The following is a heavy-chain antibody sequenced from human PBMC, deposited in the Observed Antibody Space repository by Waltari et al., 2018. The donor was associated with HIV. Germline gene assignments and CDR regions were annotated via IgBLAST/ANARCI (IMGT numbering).Heavy chain of an antibody. D-gene: IGHD2-2*01. V-gene: IGHV3-23*01. CDR3: AKDGGFYCSSTSCTVGY. Sequence: EVQLLESGGGLVQPGGSLRLSCAASGFTFSSYAMSWVRQAPGKGLEWGSAISGSGGSTYYADSVKGRFTISRDNSKNTLYLQMNSLRAEDTAVYYCAKDGGFYCSSTSCTVGYWGQGTLVTVSS. J-gene: IGHJ4*02. CDR1: GFTFSSYA. CDR2: ISGSGGST.